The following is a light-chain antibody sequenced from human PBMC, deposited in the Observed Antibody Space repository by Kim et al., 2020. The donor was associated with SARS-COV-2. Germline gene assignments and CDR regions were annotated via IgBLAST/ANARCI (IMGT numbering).Light chain of an antibody. J-gene: IGLJ1*01. Sequence: SYELTQPPSVSVAPGKTARITCGGNNIGSKSVHWYQQKPGQATVLVIYYDSDRPSGIPERFSGSNSGNTATLTISRVEAGDEADYYCQVWDSSSDHPYVFGTGTKVTVL. V-gene: IGLV3-21*04. CDR3: QVWDSSSDHPYV. CDR1: NIGSKS. CDR2: YDS.